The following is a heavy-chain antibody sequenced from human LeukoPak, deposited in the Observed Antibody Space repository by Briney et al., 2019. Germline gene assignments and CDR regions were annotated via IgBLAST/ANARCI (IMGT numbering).Heavy chain of an antibody. CDR3: ARHAKAYGSSCDY. J-gene: IGHJ4*02. D-gene: IGHD6-13*01. V-gene: IGHV5-10-1*01. CDR2: IDPSDSYT. Sequence: GESLRISCKGSGYSFTTYWISWVRQMPGKGLEWMGRIDPSDSYTNYSPSFQGHATISADKSFSTAYLQWTSLKASDTAMYYCARHAKAYGSSCDYWGQGTLVTVSS. CDR1: GYSFTTYW.